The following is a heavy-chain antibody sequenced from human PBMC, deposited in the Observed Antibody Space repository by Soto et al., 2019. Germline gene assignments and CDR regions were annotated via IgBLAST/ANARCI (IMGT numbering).Heavy chain of an antibody. CDR2: ISGSGGST. CDR1: GFTFSSYA. D-gene: IGHD3-22*01. CDR3: ARACYYYDSSGYPGWFDP. J-gene: IGHJ5*02. V-gene: IGHV3-23*01. Sequence: VGSLRLSCAASGFTFSSYAMSWVRQAPGKGLEWVSAISGSGGSTYYADSVKGRFTISRDNSKNTLYLQMNSLRAEDTAVYYCARACYYYDSSGYPGWFDPWGQGTLVTVSS.